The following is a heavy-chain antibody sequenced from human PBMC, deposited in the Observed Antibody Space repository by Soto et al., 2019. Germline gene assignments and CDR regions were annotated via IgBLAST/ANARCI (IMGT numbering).Heavy chain of an antibody. J-gene: IGHJ5*02. CDR3: ARNLHDYHSRNWFDP. V-gene: IGHV4-59*01. Sequence: PSETLSLTCSVSGGSIANYYWSLIRQPPGKGLEWIGYVYYSGSTNYNPSLKSRVTMSVDTSRNLFSLKLTSVTAADTDMYYCARNLHDYHSRNWFDPWCQGTLVTVSS. D-gene: IGHD4-17*01. CDR2: VYYSGST. CDR1: GGSIANYY.